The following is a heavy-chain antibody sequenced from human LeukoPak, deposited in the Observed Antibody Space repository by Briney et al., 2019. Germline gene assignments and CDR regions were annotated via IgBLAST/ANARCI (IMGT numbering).Heavy chain of an antibody. CDR3: ARRGVDGALDY. D-gene: IGHD5-24*01. CDR2: IQENGNEK. CDR1: EFTFSIYW. J-gene: IGHJ4*02. V-gene: IGHV3-7*01. Sequence: GGSLRLSCAAYEFTFSIYWMSWVRQAQGKGLEWAANIQENGNEKSYVDSVKGRFTISRDNAKNSLYLQMNSLRAEDTAVYYCARRGVDGALDYWGQGTLVTVSS.